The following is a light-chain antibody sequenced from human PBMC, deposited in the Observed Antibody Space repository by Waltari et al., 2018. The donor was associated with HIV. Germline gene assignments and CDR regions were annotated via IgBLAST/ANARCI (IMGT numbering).Light chain of an antibody. CDR1: ESDSSKY. J-gene: IGKJ2*03. V-gene: IGKV3D-20*01. CDR2: DAS. CDR3: HQYGSSISYS. Sequence: DIGLTQSPATLSLSPGARATYSCGAGESDSSKYLACYQQKPGLPPRLLNYDASSMAAGIPDRFSGSGSGTDFTLTISRLETEDYAVYYCHQYGSSISYSFGQWTKLEIK.